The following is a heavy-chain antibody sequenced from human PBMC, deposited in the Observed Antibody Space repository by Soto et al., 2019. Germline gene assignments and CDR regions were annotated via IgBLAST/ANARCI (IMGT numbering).Heavy chain of an antibody. CDR2: ISSSSSYI. V-gene: IGHV3-21*01. CDR1: GFTFSSYS. D-gene: IGHD5-18*01. CDR3: ARQGGMQLWAPRGMDV. Sequence: EVQLVESGGGLVKPGGSLRLSCAASGFTFSSYSMNWVRQAPGKGLEWVSSISSSSSYIYYADSVKGRFTISRDNAKNSLYLQMNSLRAEDTAVYYCARQGGMQLWAPRGMDVWGQGTTVTVSS. J-gene: IGHJ6*02.